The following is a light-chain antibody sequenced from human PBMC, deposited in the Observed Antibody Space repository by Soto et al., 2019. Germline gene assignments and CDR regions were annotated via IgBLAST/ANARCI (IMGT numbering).Light chain of an antibody. CDR1: ISNVGSYNL. J-gene: IGLJ3*02. V-gene: IGLV2-23*02. CDR3: YSYEGGRV. CDR2: EVN. Sequence: QSALTQPASVSGSPGQSITISCTGTISNVGSYNLVTWYQQHPGKAPKLIIYEVNKRPSVVSNRFSGSKSGNTASLTISGLQTEDEADYYCYSYEGGRVFGGGTKLTVL.